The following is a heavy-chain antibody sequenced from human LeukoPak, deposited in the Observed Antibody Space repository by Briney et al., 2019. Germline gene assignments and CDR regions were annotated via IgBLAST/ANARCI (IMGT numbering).Heavy chain of an antibody. Sequence: SETLSLTCTVSGGSISSSSYYWGWIRQPPGKGLEWIGNIYYSGSTYYNPSLESRVTMSLDTSKNQFSLKLSSVTAADTAVYYCAKSMGYGDYDYYYYYMDVWGKGTTVTISS. CDR2: IYYSGST. D-gene: IGHD4-17*01. J-gene: IGHJ6*03. CDR3: AKSMGYGDYDYYYYYMDV. CDR1: GGSISSSSYY. V-gene: IGHV4-39*07.